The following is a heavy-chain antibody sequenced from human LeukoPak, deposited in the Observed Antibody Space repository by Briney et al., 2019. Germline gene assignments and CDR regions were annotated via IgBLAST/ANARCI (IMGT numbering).Heavy chain of an antibody. V-gene: IGHV4-39*07. CDR1: GGSISSSIYY. CDR2: IYYSGST. CDR3: ARTTEAHSWRTRYYDYYMDV. J-gene: IGHJ6*03. Sequence: PSETLSLTCTVSGGSISSSIYYWGWIRQPPGKGLEWIGSIYYSGSTYYNPSLKSRVTISVDKSKNQFSLKLSSVTAADTAVYYCARTTEAHSWRTRYYDYYMDVWGKGTTVTVSS. D-gene: IGHD6-13*01.